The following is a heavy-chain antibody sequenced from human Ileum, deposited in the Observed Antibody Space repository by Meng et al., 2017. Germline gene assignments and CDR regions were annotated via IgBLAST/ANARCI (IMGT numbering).Heavy chain of an antibody. CDR1: GDSVSSNRAA. J-gene: IGHJ3*02. V-gene: IGHV6-1*01. CDR2: TYYRSQWYS. Sequence: SQTLSLTCAISGDSVSSNRAAWNWIRQSPSRGLEWLGRTYYRSQWYSDYAPSVKSRISIDPDTSKNQVSLHLNFVTPEDTAVYYCANGFGYSFDIWGQGTKVTVS. CDR3: ANGFGYSFDI. D-gene: IGHD2-21*01.